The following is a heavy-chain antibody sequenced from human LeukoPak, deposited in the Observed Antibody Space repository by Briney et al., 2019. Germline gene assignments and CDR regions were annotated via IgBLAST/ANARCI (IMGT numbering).Heavy chain of an antibody. V-gene: IGHV4-39*07. CDR2: IYYSGST. D-gene: IGHD5-18*01. CDR1: GGSIRSSTYH. Sequence: PSETLSLTCTVSGGSIRSSTYHWGWIRQPPGKGLEWIGSIYYSGSTYCNPSLKSRFTISVDPSKDQFSLKLSSVTAADTAVYYCASKKGYSYGPPVFWGQGTLVTVSP. J-gene: IGHJ4*02. CDR3: ASKKGYSYGPPVF.